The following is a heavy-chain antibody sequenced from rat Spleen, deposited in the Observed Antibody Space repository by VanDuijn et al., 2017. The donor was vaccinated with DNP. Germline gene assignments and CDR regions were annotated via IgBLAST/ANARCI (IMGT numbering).Heavy chain of an antibody. CDR3: ATDQGTITAPFDY. CDR1: GFTFSNFG. J-gene: IGHJ2*01. Sequence: EVQLVESGGGLVQPEGSLKLSCAASGFTFSNFGMAWVRQTPEKGLEWVATISTGGGTTYYRDSVKGRFTISRDDAKGTLYLQMDSLRSEDTATYYCATDQGTITAPFDYWGQGVMVTVSS. D-gene: IGHD1-2*01. CDR2: ISTGGGTT. V-gene: IGHV5S13*01.